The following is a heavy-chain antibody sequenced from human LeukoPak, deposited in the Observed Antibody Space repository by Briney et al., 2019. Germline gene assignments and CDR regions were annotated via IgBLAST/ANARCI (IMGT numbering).Heavy chain of an antibody. Sequence: ASVKVSCKASGYTFTDYYMHWVRQAPGQGLEWMGGFDPEDGETIYAQKFQGRVTMTEDTSTDTAYMELSSLRSEDTAVYYCATYDILTGNFDYWGQGTLVTVSS. CDR3: ATYDILTGNFDY. CDR2: FDPEDGET. D-gene: IGHD3-9*01. CDR1: GYTFTDYY. V-gene: IGHV1-24*01. J-gene: IGHJ4*02.